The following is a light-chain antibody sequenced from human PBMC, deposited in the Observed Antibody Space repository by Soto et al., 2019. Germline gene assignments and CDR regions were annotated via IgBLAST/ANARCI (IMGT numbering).Light chain of an antibody. Sequence: EIVLTQSPGTLSLSPGERATLSCRASQSVSSSYLAWYQQKPGQAPRLIIYGASDRATGIPDMFSGSGSGTDFTLTISRLEPEDFAVYYCQQYGSSPYTFGQGTKLEIK. CDR1: QSVSSSY. CDR2: GAS. V-gene: IGKV3-20*01. CDR3: QQYGSSPYT. J-gene: IGKJ2*01.